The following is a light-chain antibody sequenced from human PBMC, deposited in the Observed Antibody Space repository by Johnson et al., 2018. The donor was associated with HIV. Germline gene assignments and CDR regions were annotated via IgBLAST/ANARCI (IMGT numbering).Light chain of an antibody. V-gene: IGLV1-51*02. CDR1: SSNIGNNY. Sequence: LTQPPSVPAAPGQKVTISCYGSSSNIGNNYVSWYQQLPGTAPKLLIYENNKRPSGIPDRLSGSKSGTSATLGITGHQTGDEADYYCGSWDSSLSAEVFGTGPHVPVL. J-gene: IGLJ1*01. CDR2: ENN. CDR3: GSWDSSLSAEV.